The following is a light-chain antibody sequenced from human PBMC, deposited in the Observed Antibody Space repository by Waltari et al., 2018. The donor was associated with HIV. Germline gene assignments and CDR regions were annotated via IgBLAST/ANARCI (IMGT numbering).Light chain of an antibody. J-gene: IGKJ4*01. V-gene: IGKV3-20*01. Sequence: EIVLTQSPGTLSLSPGERATLSCRASQRVTSSFLSWYQQKPGQAPRLLSYGASSRATGIPDRFSGGGSGTDFTLTISRLEPEDFAVYYCQQYGSSPLTFGGGTKVDIK. CDR2: GAS. CDR3: QQYGSSPLT. CDR1: QRVTSSF.